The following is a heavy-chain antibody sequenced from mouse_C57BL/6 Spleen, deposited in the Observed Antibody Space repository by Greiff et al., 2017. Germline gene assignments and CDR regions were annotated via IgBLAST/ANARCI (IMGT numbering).Heavy chain of an antibody. CDR3: TRDGGNYVYYFDY. J-gene: IGHJ2*01. D-gene: IGHD2-1*01. V-gene: IGHV5-9-1*02. CDR2: ISSGGDYI. Sequence: EVKLMESGEGLVKPGGSLKLSCAASGFTFSSYAMSWVRQTPEKRLEWVAYISSGGDYIYYADTVKGRFTISRDNARNTLYLQMSSLKSEDTAMYYCTRDGGNYVYYFDYWGQGTTLTVSS. CDR1: GFTFSSYA.